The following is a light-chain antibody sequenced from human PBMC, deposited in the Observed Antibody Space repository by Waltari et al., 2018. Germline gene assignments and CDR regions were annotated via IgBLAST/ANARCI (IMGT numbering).Light chain of an antibody. V-gene: IGKV3-11*01. J-gene: IGKJ2*01. CDR2: DAI. CDR1: QSVGRY. Sequence: EIVLTQSPATLSLSPGESATLSCRASQSVGRYLTWYQQKPAQPPRLLIYDAINRAPGVPARFSGSGSLTDFTLTISGLEPDDFGVYYCQQRDNWPQTFGQGTKLEI. CDR3: QQRDNWPQT.